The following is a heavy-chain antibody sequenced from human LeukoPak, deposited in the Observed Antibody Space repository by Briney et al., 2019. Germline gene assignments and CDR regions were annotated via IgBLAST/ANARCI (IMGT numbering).Heavy chain of an antibody. CDR3: VVGGSPGY. CDR1: GLAFSAYK. CDR2: ISTDGYTT. D-gene: IGHD2-15*01. J-gene: IGHJ4*02. Sequence: GGSMRLSCAASGLAFSAYKMHWVRQAPRKGLVWVSRISTDGYTTDYADFVQGRFTASRDNTKNTWSLEMNSLRAEDTAVYYCVVGGSPGYWGQGTLVTVSS. V-gene: IGHV3-74*01.